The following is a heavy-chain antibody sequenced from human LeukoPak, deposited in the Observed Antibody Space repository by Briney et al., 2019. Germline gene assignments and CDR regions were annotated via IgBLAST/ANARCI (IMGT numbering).Heavy chain of an antibody. CDR1: GDSVSSNSVT. V-gene: IGHV6-1*01. CDR2: TYYRSTWYN. Sequence: SQTLSLTCAISGDSVSSNSVTWNWIRQSPSRGLEWLGRTYYRSTWYNDYAVSVRGRITVNPDTSKNQFSLHLNSVTPEDTAVYCCARRLTQYDCFDPWGQGILVTVSS. CDR3: ARRLTQYDCFDP. J-gene: IGHJ5*02. D-gene: IGHD2-2*01.